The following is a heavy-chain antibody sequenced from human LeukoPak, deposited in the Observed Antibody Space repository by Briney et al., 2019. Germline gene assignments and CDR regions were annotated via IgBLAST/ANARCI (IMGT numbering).Heavy chain of an antibody. Sequence: SDTLSLTCTVSGGSISSYYWSWIRQPPGKGLEWIGYIYYSGSTNYNPSLKSRVTISVDTSKNQFSLKLSSVTAADTAVYYCARQKNPEGGYSSVTDAFDIWGQGTMVTVSS. CDR2: IYYSGST. CDR1: GGSISSYY. D-gene: IGHD5-18*01. V-gene: IGHV4-59*08. J-gene: IGHJ3*02. CDR3: ARQKNPEGGYSSVTDAFDI.